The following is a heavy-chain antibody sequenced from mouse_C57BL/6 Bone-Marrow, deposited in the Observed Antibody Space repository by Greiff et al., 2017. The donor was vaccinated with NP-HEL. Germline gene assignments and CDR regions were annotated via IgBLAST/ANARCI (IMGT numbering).Heavy chain of an antibody. CDR1: GYSITSGYY. Sequence: EVQLVESGPGLVKPSQSLSLTCSVTGYSITSGYYWNWIRQFPGNKLEWMGYISYDGSNNYNPSLKNRISITRDTSKNQFFLKLNSVTTEDTATYYCARDPGTGWGQGTTLTVSS. V-gene: IGHV3-6*01. CDR2: ISYDGSN. D-gene: IGHD4-1*01. CDR3: ARDPGTG. J-gene: IGHJ2*01.